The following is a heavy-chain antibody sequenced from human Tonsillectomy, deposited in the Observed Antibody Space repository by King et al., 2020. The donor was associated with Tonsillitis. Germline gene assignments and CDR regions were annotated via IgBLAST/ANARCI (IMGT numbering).Heavy chain of an antibody. CDR2: ISWNSGSI. D-gene: IGHD4-23*01. CDR3: AKVGHGGNSFDY. V-gene: IGHV3-9*01. J-gene: IGHJ4*02. CDR1: GFTFDDYA. Sequence: VQLVESGGGLVQPGRSLRLSCAASGFTFDDYAMHWVRKAPGKGLEWVSGISWNSGSIGYADSVKGRFTISRDNAKNSLYLQMNSLRAEDTALYYCAKVGHGGNSFDYWGQGTLVTVSS.